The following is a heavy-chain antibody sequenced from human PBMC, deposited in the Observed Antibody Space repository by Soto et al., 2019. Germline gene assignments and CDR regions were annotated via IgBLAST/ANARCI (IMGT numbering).Heavy chain of an antibody. V-gene: IGHV3-23*01. Sequence: EVQLLESGGGLVQPGGSLRLSCAASGFTFSSYAMSWVRQAPGKGLEWVSAISGSGGSTYYADSVKGRFTISRDNSKNPLYLQMNSLRAEDTAVYYCAKDPALELTVTTRGDYFDYWGQGTLVTVSS. CDR3: AKDPALELTVTTRGDYFDY. CDR1: GFTFSSYA. D-gene: IGHD4-17*01. J-gene: IGHJ4*02. CDR2: ISGSGGST.